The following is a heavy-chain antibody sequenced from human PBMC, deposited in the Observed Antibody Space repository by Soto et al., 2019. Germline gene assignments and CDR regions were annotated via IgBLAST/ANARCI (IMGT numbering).Heavy chain of an antibody. CDR3: ARVERGTATTVVDAFDI. V-gene: IGHV4-34*01. Sequence: QVQLQQWGAGLLKPSETLSLTCAVYGGFVSSGSYYWSWIRQPPRKGLEWIGEMSHSGGTHFNPSLKSRVTISVDTSKNQFSLKMSSVTAADTALYYCARVERGTATTVVDAFDIWGPGTMVTVSS. CDR2: MSHSGGT. CDR1: GGFVSSGSYY. J-gene: IGHJ3*02. D-gene: IGHD1-1*01.